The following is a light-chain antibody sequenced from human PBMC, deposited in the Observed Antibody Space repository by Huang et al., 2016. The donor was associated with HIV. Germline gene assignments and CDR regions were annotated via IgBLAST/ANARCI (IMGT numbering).Light chain of an antibody. CDR1: QGISNS. J-gene: IGKJ1*01. CDR3: QQYHGVPWT. V-gene: IGKV1-NL1*01. Sequence: DIQMNQSPSSLSASVGARVAITCRASQGISNSLAWYQQKPGKAPKLLLYAASRLEGGVTSRFSGSGSGTVYTLTSSSLQPEDVAIYHCQQYHGVPWTFGQGTKVEVK. CDR2: AAS.